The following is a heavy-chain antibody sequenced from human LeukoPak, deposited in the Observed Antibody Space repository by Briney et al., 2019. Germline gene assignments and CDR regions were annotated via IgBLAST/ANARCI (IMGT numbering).Heavy chain of an antibody. J-gene: IGHJ4*02. CDR2: ISGSGGST. V-gene: IGHV3-23*01. Sequence: GGSLRLSCAASGFTFSDYYMSWIRQAPGKGLEWVSAISGSGGSTYYADSVKGRFTISRDNSKNTLYLQMNSLRAEDTAVYYCAKGVLTTVIAYFDYWGQGTLVTASS. D-gene: IGHD4-17*01. CDR1: GFTFSDYY. CDR3: AKGVLTTVIAYFDY.